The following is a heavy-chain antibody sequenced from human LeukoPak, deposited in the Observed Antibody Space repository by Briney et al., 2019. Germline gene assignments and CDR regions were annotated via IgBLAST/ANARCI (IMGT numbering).Heavy chain of an antibody. Sequence: GESLKISCKGSGYSFTSYWIGWVRQMPGKGLEWMGIIYPGDSDTRYSPSFQGQVTISADKSISTAYLRWSSLKASDTAMYYCARLAVGATHAFDIWGQGTMVTVSS. D-gene: IGHD1-26*01. CDR2: IYPGDSDT. CDR1: GYSFTSYW. J-gene: IGHJ3*02. CDR3: ARLAVGATHAFDI. V-gene: IGHV5-51*01.